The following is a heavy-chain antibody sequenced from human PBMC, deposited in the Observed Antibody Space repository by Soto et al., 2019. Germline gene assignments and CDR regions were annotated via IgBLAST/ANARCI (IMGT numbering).Heavy chain of an antibody. D-gene: IGHD2-2*01. CDR2: INPNSGGT. Sequence: ASVKVSCEASGYTFTGYYMHWVRQAPGQGLEWMGWINPNSGGTNYAQKFQGWVTMTRDTSISTAYMELSRLRSDDTAVYYCARGCSSTSCHAPDAFDIWGQGTMVTVSS. V-gene: IGHV1-2*04. CDR3: ARGCSSTSCHAPDAFDI. J-gene: IGHJ3*02. CDR1: GYTFTGYY.